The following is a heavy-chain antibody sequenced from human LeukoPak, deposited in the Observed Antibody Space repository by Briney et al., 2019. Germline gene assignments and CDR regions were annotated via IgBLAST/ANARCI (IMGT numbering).Heavy chain of an antibody. J-gene: IGHJ4*02. V-gene: IGHV3-30*18. CDR1: GFTFSSYG. Sequence: CRSLRLSCAASGFTFSSYGMHWVRQAPGKGLEWVAVISYDGSNKYYADSVKGRFTISRDNSKNTLYLQMNSLRAEDTAVYYCAKEAKVGAIDYWGQRTLVTVSS. CDR2: ISYDGSNK. CDR3: AKEAKVGAIDY. D-gene: IGHD1-26*01.